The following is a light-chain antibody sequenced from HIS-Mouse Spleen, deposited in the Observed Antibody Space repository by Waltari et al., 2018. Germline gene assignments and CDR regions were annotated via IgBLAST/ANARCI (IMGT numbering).Light chain of an antibody. CDR1: SLRSYY. Sequence: SSELTQDPAVSVALGQTVRITCQGDSLRSYYASWYQQKPGQAPVLVIYGKNNRASVIPDRVSCSSSGTTASLTITGAQAEDEADYYCNSRDSSGNHLVFGGGTKLTVL. CDR3: NSRDSSGNHLV. V-gene: IGLV3-19*01. CDR2: GKN. J-gene: IGLJ2*01.